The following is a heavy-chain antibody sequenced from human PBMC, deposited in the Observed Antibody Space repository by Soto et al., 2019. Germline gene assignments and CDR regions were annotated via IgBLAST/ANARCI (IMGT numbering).Heavy chain of an antibody. D-gene: IGHD3-10*01. CDR2: MNTNSGNT. J-gene: IGHJ5*02. CDR3: AREPHYTSGTYYQDWFDP. CDR1: GYTFTSYD. V-gene: IGHV1-8*01. Sequence: ASVKVSCKASGYTFTSYDINWVRQATGQGLEWLGWMNTNSGNTGYAQKFQGRVTMTRNTSLSTAYMELSSLRSDDTAVYYCAREPHYTSGTYYQDWFDPWGQGTLVTVSS.